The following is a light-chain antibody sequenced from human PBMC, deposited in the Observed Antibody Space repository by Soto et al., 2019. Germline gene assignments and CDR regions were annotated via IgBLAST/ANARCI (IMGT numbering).Light chain of an antibody. Sequence: EIVLTQSPGTLSLSPGERATLSCRASQSVSSNFLAWYQQKPGQAPRLLFYGASSRSTGLPDRFSGSGSGTDFTLTISRLEPEDFAVYYFQHYGSSTYTFGQGTKLEI. J-gene: IGKJ2*01. CDR3: QHYGSSTYT. CDR1: QSVSSNF. V-gene: IGKV3-20*01. CDR2: GAS.